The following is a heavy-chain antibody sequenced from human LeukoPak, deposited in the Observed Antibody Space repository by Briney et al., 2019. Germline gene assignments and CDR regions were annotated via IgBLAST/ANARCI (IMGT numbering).Heavy chain of an antibody. CDR2: ISAYNGNT. V-gene: IGHV1-18*01. CDR3: ARYSGYDYFDY. D-gene: IGHD5-12*01. J-gene: IGHJ4*02. CDR1: GYSFNSYG. Sequence: ASVKVSCKASGYSFNSYGINWVRQAPGQGLEWMGWISAYNGNTNYAQKLQGRVTMTTDTSTSTAYMELRSLRSDDTAVYYCARYSGYDYFDYWGQGTLVTVSS.